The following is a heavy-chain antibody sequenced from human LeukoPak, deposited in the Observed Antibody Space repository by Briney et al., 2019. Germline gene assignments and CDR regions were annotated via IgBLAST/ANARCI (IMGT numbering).Heavy chain of an antibody. V-gene: IGHV1-18*01. CDR1: GYTFTSYG. CDR2: ISAYNGNT. J-gene: IGHJ6*03. D-gene: IGHD2-21*01. Sequence: ASVKVSCKASGYTFTSYGISWVRQAPGQGREWMGWISAYNGNTNYAQKFQGRATMTRNTSISTAYMELSSLRSEDTAVYYCARFAVPGIGGGEYYYYMDVWGKGTTVTISS. CDR3: ARFAVPGIGGGEYYYYMDV.